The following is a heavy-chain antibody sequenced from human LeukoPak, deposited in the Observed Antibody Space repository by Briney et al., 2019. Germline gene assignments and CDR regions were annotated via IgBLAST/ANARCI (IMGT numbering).Heavy chain of an antibody. CDR3: ARLDGATTDAFDI. J-gene: IGHJ3*02. CDR1: GGSFSGYY. Sequence: PSETLSLTCAVYGGSFSGYYWSWIRQPPGKGLEWIGEINHSGSTNYNPSLKSRVTISVDTSKNQFSLKLSSVTAADTAVYYCARLDGATTDAFDIWGQGTMVTVSS. D-gene: IGHD1-26*01. V-gene: IGHV4-34*01. CDR2: INHSGST.